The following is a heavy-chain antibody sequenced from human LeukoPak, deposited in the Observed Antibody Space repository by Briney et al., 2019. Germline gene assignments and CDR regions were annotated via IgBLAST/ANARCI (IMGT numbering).Heavy chain of an antibody. V-gene: IGHV3-7*01. CDR3: ARDLAYYDFWSGPNMDV. J-gene: IGHJ6*03. Sequence: GGSLRLSCAASGFTFSNAWMSWVRQAPGKGLEWVANIKQDGSEKYYVDSVKGRFTISKDNAKNSLYLQMNSLRAEDTAVYYCARDLAYYDFWSGPNMDVWGKGTTVTVSS. CDR1: GFTFSNAW. D-gene: IGHD3-3*01. CDR2: IKQDGSEK.